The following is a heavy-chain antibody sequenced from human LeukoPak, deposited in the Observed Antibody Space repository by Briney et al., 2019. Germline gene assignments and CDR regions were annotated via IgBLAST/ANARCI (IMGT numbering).Heavy chain of an antibody. V-gene: IGHV3-30*02. CDR2: IRYDGSNK. CDR3: AKDHAPITMIVVVIPEMDY. Sequence: TGGSLRLSCAASGFTFSSYGMHGVRQAPGKGLEWVAFIRYDGSNKYYADSVKGRFTISRDNSKNTLYLQMNGLRAEDTAVYYCAKDHAPITMIVVVIPEMDYWGQGTLVTVS. J-gene: IGHJ4*02. CDR1: GFTFSSYG. D-gene: IGHD3-22*01.